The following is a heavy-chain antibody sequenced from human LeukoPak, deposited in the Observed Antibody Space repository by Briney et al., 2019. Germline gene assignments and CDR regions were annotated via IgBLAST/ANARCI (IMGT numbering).Heavy chain of an antibody. CDR3: ARSDNRYDSRLLFN. J-gene: IGHJ4*02. D-gene: IGHD3-22*01. CDR2: INPSGGST. CDR1: GYTFTSYY. Sequence: ASVKVSCKASGYTFTSYYIHWVRQAPGQGLEWMGIINPSGGSTSYAQKFQGRLTMTRDMSVTTAYLEVNSLQSDDTAIYYCARSDNRYDSRLLFNWGQGTQITVSS. V-gene: IGHV1-46*01.